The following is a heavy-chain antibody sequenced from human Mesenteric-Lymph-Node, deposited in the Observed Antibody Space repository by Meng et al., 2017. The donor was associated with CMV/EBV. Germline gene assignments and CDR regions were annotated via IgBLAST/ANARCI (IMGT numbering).Heavy chain of an antibody. CDR1: GYSFSQYC. CDR3: ARLDILTGYYVD. CDR2: INPHSGDT. D-gene: IGHD3-9*01. J-gene: IGHJ4*02. V-gene: IGHV1-2*06. Sequence: KASGYSFSQYCMNWFRRAPGKGFEWLGRINPHSGDTNYAQKFQGRVTMTRDTSTSTAYMELSRLRSDDTAVYYCARLDILTGYYVDWGQGTLVTVSS.